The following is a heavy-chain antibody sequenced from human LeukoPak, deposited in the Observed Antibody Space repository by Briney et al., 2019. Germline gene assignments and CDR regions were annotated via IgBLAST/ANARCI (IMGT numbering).Heavy chain of an antibody. J-gene: IGHJ4*02. D-gene: IGHD3-9*01. Sequence: SETLSLTCAVYGGSFSGYYWSWIRQPPGKGLEWIGEINHSGSTNYNPSLKSRVTISVDTSKNQFSLKLSSVTAADTAVYYCARGGKRYFDWLFQAFDYWGQGTLVTVSS. CDR1: GGSFSGYY. V-gene: IGHV4-34*01. CDR3: ARGGKRYFDWLFQAFDY. CDR2: INHSGST.